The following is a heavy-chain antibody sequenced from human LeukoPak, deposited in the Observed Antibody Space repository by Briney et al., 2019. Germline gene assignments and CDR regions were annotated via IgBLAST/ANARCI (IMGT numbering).Heavy chain of an antibody. V-gene: IGHV3-21*01. Sequence: GGSLRLSCAASGFIFSSYAMSWVRQAPGKGLEWVSSISSGSDYIYYADSVKGRFTISRDNAKNSLYLQMNSLRAEDTAIYYCARDPWGTHAYWGQGTLVTVSS. CDR2: ISSGSDYI. CDR3: ARDPWGTHAY. CDR1: GFIFSSYA. J-gene: IGHJ4*02. D-gene: IGHD3-16*01.